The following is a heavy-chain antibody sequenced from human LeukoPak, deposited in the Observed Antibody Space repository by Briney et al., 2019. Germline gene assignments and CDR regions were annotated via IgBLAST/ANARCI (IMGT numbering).Heavy chain of an antibody. CDR3: ARRELYCGGDCYSAPPKIPDAFDI. J-gene: IGHJ3*02. Sequence: SETLSLTCTVSGGSITSSSYYWGWIRQPPGKGLEWIGSIYYSGSTYYNPSLKSRVTISVDTSKNQFSLKLSSVTAADTAVYYCARRELYCGGDCYSAPPKIPDAFDIWGQGTMVTVSS. CDR2: IYYSGST. V-gene: IGHV4-39*01. D-gene: IGHD2-21*02. CDR1: GGSITSSSYY.